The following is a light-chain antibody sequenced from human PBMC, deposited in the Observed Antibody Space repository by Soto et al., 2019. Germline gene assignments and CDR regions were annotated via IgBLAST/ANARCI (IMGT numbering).Light chain of an antibody. CDR3: SSYAGSRGV. CDR2: EVD. V-gene: IGLV2-23*02. CDR1: TSDVGIYNL. Sequence: QSALTQPASVSGSPGQSITISCSGTTSDVGIYNLVSWYQQHPGKAPKLVIYEVDKRPSGVSNRFSGSRSGNTASLTISGLQSEDEYDYYSSSYAGSRGVFGGGTKVTVL. J-gene: IGLJ3*02.